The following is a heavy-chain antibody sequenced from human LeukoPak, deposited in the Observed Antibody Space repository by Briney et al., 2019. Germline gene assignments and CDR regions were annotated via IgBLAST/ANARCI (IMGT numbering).Heavy chain of an antibody. CDR1: GFTFSTYG. CDR3: AKRFAYSSGYYWDY. V-gene: IGHV3-23*01. CDR2: ISGAGGST. D-gene: IGHD6-19*01. J-gene: IGHJ4*02. Sequence: GGSLRLSCAASGFTFSTYGMSWVRQAPGKGLEEVSAISGAGGSTYYADSLKGRFTISRDNSKNTLYLQMNSLRVEDTAIYYSAKRFAYSSGYYWDYWGQGTLVTVSS.